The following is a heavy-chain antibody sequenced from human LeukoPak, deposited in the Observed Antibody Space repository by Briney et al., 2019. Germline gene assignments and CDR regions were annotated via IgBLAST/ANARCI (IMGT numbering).Heavy chain of an antibody. D-gene: IGHD3-10*01. CDR2: IYSGGRT. Sequence: GGSLRLSCAASGFTFSSNFMSWVRQAPGRGLEWVSVIYSGGRTDYADSVKGRFTISRDNSRNMLYLQMNSLRAEDTAVYYYAKSMVRGAARVYYYYYMDVWGKGTTVTISS. J-gene: IGHJ6*03. V-gene: IGHV3-66*01. CDR1: GFTFSSNF. CDR3: AKSMVRGAARVYYYYYMDV.